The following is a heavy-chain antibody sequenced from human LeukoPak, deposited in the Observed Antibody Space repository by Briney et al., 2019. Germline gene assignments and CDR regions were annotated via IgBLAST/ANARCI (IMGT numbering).Heavy chain of an antibody. J-gene: IGHJ4*02. Sequence: SETLSLTCTVSGGSISSYCWSWIRQPPGKGLEWIGYIYYSGSTNYNPSLKSRVTISVDTSKNQFSLKLSSVTAADTAVYYCARHGMDSSGYNIDYWGQGTLVTVSS. D-gene: IGHD3-22*01. CDR2: IYYSGST. CDR1: GGSISSYC. V-gene: IGHV4-59*08. CDR3: ARHGMDSSGYNIDY.